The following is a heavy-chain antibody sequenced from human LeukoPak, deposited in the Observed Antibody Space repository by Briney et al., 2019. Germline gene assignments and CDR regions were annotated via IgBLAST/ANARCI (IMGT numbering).Heavy chain of an antibody. CDR2: IYRGGTT. Sequence: PGGSLRLSCAASGFIVSDNYMSWVRQAPGKGLEWVSVIYRGGTTFYAGSVRGRFTISRDNSKNTVILQLNSLRAEDTAVYYCARDSISYGDYVAFDYWGQGTVVTVSS. CDR1: GFIVSDNY. J-gene: IGHJ4*02. CDR3: ARDSISYGDYVAFDY. V-gene: IGHV3-66*01. D-gene: IGHD4-17*01.